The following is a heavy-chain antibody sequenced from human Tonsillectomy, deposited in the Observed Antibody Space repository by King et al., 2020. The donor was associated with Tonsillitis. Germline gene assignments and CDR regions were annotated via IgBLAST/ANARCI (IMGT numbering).Heavy chain of an antibody. CDR3: ASRDYFDSTFDY. J-gene: IGHJ4*02. Sequence: VQLQESGPGLVKPSETLSLTCTVSGGSISSYYWSWIRQPPGKGLEWIGYIYYSGITNCNPSLKSRVTISVDTSKNQFSLKLSSVTAADTAVYYCASRDYFDSTFDYWGQGTLVTVSS. CDR2: IYYSGIT. D-gene: IGHD3-22*01. CDR1: GGSISSYY. V-gene: IGHV4-59*01.